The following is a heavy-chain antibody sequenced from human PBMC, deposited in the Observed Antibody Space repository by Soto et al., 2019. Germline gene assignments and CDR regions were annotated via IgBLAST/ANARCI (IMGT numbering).Heavy chain of an antibody. Sequence: SETLSLTCAVYGGSFSGYYWSWIRQPPGKGLEWIGEINHSGSTNYNPSLKSRVTISVDTSKNQFSLKLSSVTAADTAVYYCARGGKHTHYYGSGTPGGDWFDPWGQGTMVTVSS. CDR3: ARGGKHTHYYGSGTPGGDWFDP. J-gene: IGHJ5*02. D-gene: IGHD3-10*01. V-gene: IGHV4-34*01. CDR1: GGSFSGYY. CDR2: INHSGST.